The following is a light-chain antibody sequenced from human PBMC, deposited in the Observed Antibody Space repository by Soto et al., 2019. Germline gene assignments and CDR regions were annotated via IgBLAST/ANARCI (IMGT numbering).Light chain of an antibody. V-gene: IGLV1-44*01. CDR1: SFNIGRNP. J-gene: IGLJ3*02. Sequence: QSVLTQPPSASGTPGQRVTISCSGSSFNIGRNPVNWYQQFPGTAPKLLIYTNDQRPSGVPDRFSGSKSGTSASLAISGLQSEDEADYYCQAYDYSLTASVFGGGTKVTVL. CDR2: TND. CDR3: QAYDYSLTASV.